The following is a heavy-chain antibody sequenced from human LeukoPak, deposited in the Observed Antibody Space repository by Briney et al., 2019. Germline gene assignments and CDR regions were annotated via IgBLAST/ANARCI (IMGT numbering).Heavy chain of an antibody. CDR1: GYTFTGYY. Sequence: WASVKVSCKASGYTFTGYYMHWVRQAPGQGLEWMGWINPNSGGTNYAQKFQGRVTMTRDTSISTAYMELSRLRSDDTAVYYCARDRDYVVRGVIITGAFDYWGQGTLVTVSS. CDR3: ARDRDYVVRGVIITGAFDY. J-gene: IGHJ4*02. D-gene: IGHD3-10*01. CDR2: INPNSGGT. V-gene: IGHV1-2*02.